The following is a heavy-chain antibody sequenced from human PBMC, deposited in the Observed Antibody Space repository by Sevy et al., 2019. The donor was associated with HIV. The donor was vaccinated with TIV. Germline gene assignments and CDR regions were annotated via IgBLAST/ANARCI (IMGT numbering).Heavy chain of an antibody. CDR2: INTNTGNP. CDR3: ARARHCGSSSCEFDY. CDR1: GYTFTRYA. Sequence: ASVKVSCKASGYTFTRYAMNWVRQAPGQGLEWMGWINTNTGNPTYAQGFTGRFVFSLDTSVSTAYLQITSQKAEDTAVYYCARARHCGSSSCEFDYWGQGTLVTVSS. J-gene: IGHJ4*02. D-gene: IGHD6-13*01. V-gene: IGHV7-4-1*02.